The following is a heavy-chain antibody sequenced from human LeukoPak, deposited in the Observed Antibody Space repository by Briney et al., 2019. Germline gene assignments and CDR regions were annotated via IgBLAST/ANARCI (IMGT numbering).Heavy chain of an antibody. CDR3: TTGGVVDVGGPMAAAGTSKEGY. CDR2: IKSKTDGGKT. J-gene: IGHJ4*02. D-gene: IGHD6-13*01. CDR1: GFTFSNAW. V-gene: IGHV3-15*01. Sequence: GGSLRLSCAASGFTFSNAWMSWVRQAPGKGLEWVGRIKSKTDGGKTDYAAPVKGRFTISRDDSKNTLYLQMNSLKTEDTAVYYCTTGGVVDVGGPMAAAGTSKEGYWGKGTLVTVSS.